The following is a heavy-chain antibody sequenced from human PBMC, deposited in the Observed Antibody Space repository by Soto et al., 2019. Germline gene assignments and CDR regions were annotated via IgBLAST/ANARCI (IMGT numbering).Heavy chain of an antibody. CDR3: VKEGAAASHGWFDT. J-gene: IGHJ5*02. CDR2: YSSNREGG. Sequence: PGGSLRLSCTASGFTFEYVAIHWVWRLPDMDLEWVADYSSNREGGVYAASVKGKCPSSRDIGKVFLLLQMESLRVEDTALYYFVKEGAAASHGWFDTWGQGTQVTVSS. D-gene: IGHD6-13*01. CDR1: GFTFEYVA. V-gene: IGHV3-9*01.